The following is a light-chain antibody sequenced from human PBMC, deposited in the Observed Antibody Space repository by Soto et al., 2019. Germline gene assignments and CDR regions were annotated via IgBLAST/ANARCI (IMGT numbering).Light chain of an antibody. V-gene: IGLV1-40*01. J-gene: IGLJ3*02. CDR3: QSYDSSLSGWV. Sequence: SVLTQSPSVSGAPGQRVTISCTGSSSNIGTNYDVHWYQQFPGRAPKLLIYGNTNRPSGVPDRFSASKSGTSASLAITGLQADDEAEYYCQSYDSSLSGWVFGGGTQLTVL. CDR2: GNT. CDR1: SSNIGTNYD.